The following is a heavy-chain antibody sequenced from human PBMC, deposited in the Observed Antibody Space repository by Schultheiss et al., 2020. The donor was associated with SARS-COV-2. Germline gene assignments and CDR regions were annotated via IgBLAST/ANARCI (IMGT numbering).Heavy chain of an antibody. CDR1: GFTFSSYE. CDR2: ISSSSSTI. D-gene: IGHD6-19*01. J-gene: IGHJ3*02. V-gene: IGHV3-48*03. CDR3: ARSHPSSGWAHDAFDI. Sequence: GGSLRLSCAASGFTFSSYEMNWVRQAPGKGLEWVSYISSSSSTIYYADSVKGRFTISRDNAKNSLYLQMNSLRAEDTAVYYCARSHPSSGWAHDAFDIWGQGTMVTVSS.